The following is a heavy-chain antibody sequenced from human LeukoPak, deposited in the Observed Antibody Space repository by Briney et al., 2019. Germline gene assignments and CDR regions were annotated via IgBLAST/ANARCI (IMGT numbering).Heavy chain of an antibody. CDR3: ATLGDIVVVD. V-gene: IGHV1-69-2*01. CDR1: GYTFTDYY. CDR2: VDPEDGET. D-gene: IGHD2-2*01. Sequence: GASVKVSCKVSGYTFTDYYMHWVQQAPGKGLEWMGLVDPEDGETIYAEKFQGRGTITADTSTDTAYMELSSLRSEDTAVYYCATLGDIVVVDWGQGTLVTVSS. J-gene: IGHJ4*02.